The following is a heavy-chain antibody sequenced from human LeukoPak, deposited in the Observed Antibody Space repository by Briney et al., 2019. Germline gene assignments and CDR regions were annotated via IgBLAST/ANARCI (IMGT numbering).Heavy chain of an antibody. Sequence: PGRSLRLSCAASGFTFSSYAMHWVRQAPGKGLEWVAVISYDGSNKYYADSVKGRFTISRDNSKNTLYLQMNSLRAEDTAVYYCAREGTTPEVFDYWGQGTLVTVSS. D-gene: IGHD1-7*01. J-gene: IGHJ4*02. CDR3: AREGTTPEVFDY. CDR2: ISYDGSNK. CDR1: GFTFSSYA. V-gene: IGHV3-30-3*01.